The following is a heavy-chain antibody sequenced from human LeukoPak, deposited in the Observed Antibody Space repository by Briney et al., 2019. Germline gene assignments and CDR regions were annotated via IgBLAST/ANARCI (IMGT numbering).Heavy chain of an antibody. CDR2: ISGDGGST. D-gene: IGHD3-3*01. Sequence: GGSLRLSCAASGFTFSTYAMSWVRQAPGQGLEWVSSISGDGGSTYYAESVKGRFTISRDNAKNSLYLQMNSLRAEDTAVYYCARVADYDFWSGYISYFDYWGQGTLVTASS. CDR1: GFTFSTYA. V-gene: IGHV3-23*01. CDR3: ARVADYDFWSGYISYFDY. J-gene: IGHJ4*02.